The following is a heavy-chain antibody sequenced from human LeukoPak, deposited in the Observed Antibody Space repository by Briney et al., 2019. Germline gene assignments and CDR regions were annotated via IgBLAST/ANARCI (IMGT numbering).Heavy chain of an antibody. CDR1: GGSNSSGGYY. J-gene: IGHJ6*02. Sequence: SETLSLTCTVSGGSNSSGGYYWTWIRQHPGKGLEWAGYIYHSGTPYYNSSLKSRLIISIDTSKNQFSLNLSSVTGADTGIYYCARVGVGRRYFFGVDVWGQGTTVTVSS. D-gene: IGHD2/OR15-2a*01. V-gene: IGHV4-31*03. CDR2: IYHSGTP. CDR3: ARVGVGRRYFFGVDV.